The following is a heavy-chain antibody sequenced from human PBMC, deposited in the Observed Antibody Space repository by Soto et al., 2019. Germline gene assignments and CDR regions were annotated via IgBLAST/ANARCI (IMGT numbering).Heavy chain of an antibody. V-gene: IGHV1-69*01. J-gene: IGHJ5*02. D-gene: IGHD1-1*01. CDR1: GGTFSSYA. CDR3: ARGTGPRGWFDP. CDR2: IIPIFGTA. Sequence: QVQLVQSGAEVKKPGSSVKVSCKASGGTFSSYAISWVRQAPGQELEWIGGIIPIFGTANYAKKFQGRVTISADESTSTAYMELSSLRSEDTAVYSCARGTGPRGWFDPWGQGTLVTVSS.